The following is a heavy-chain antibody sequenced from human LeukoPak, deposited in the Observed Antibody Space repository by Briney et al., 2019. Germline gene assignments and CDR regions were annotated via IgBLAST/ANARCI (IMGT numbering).Heavy chain of an antibody. CDR2: IGRSSSPT. J-gene: IGHJ4*02. Sequence: GGSLRLSCAASGFTFSNYSMNWVRQAPGEGLEWISYIGRSSSPTYYTDSVKGRFTISRDDAKNTLYLQMNSLRAEDTAIYYCARRSLNFDFWGQGTLVTVSS. CDR3: ARRSLNFDF. V-gene: IGHV3-48*04. CDR1: GFTFSNYS.